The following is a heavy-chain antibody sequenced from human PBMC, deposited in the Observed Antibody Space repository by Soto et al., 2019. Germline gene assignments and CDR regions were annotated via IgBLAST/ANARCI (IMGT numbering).Heavy chain of an antibody. V-gene: IGHV1-18*01. J-gene: IGHJ6*02. Sequence: QVQLVQSGAEVKKPGASVKVSCKASGYTFTSYGISWVRQAPGQGLEWMGWISAYNGNTNYAQKLQGRVNMTTDTATSTAYMELRSLRSDDTAVYYCAREYYGSGSDYYGMDVWGQGTTVTVSS. CDR2: ISAYNGNT. D-gene: IGHD3-10*01. CDR3: AREYYGSGSDYYGMDV. CDR1: GYTFTSYG.